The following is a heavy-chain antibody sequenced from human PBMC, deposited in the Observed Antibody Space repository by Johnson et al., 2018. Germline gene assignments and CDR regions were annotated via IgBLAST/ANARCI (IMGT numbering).Heavy chain of an antibody. CDR1: GDSVSSYF. V-gene: IGHV4-59*02. CDR3: ARQEHCVGDVCYDVGLDI. D-gene: IGHD2-21*01. Sequence: QVQLQESGPGLVKPSETLSLTCTVSGDSVSSYFWSWIRQPPGKGLEWIGYIIDRGNTNYHPSLKSRVTMSVDTSKNQFSLILKSVTAADTAVYYGARQEHCVGDVCYDVGLDIWGQGTLVTVSS. CDR2: IIDRGNT. J-gene: IGHJ3*02.